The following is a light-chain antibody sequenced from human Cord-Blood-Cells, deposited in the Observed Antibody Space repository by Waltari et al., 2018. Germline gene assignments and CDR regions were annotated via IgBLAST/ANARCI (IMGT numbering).Light chain of an antibody. CDR3: QQYNNWPPMYT. J-gene: IGKJ2*01. Sequence: EIVMTQSPATLSVSPGARATLSCRASQSVSSNLAWYQQKHGQAPRLLIYGASTRATGIPARFSGSGSGTEFTLTISSLQSEDFAVYYCQQYNNWPPMYTFGQGTKLEIK. CDR2: GAS. V-gene: IGKV3-15*01. CDR1: QSVSSN.